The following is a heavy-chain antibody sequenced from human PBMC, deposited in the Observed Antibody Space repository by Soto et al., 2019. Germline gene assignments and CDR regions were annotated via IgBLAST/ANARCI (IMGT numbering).Heavy chain of an antibody. Sequence: EVQLVESGGGLVQPGGSLRLSCAASGFTFSTYAMHWVRQAPGKGLEYVSAISSNGVSTSYANSVKGRFTISRDNSKNTLYLQMGSLRAEDMAVYYCARHRPPDYWGQGTLVTVSS. CDR3: ARHRPPDY. V-gene: IGHV3-64*01. CDR2: ISSNGVST. J-gene: IGHJ4*02. CDR1: GFTFSTYA.